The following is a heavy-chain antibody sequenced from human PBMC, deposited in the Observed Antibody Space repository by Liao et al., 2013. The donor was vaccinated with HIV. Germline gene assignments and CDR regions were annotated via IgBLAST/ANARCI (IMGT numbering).Heavy chain of an antibody. V-gene: IGHV4-39*07. CDR3: ARCRGYADAFDI. J-gene: IGHJ3*02. Sequence: QLQLQESGPGLVKPSETLSLTCSVTGGSISRSSYHWGWIRQSPGKGLEWIGSMYDSGTTYYNPSLKSRATISVDTSKNQFSLKLNSVTAADTAVYYCARCRGYADAFDIWGQGTMVTVSS. CDR1: GGSISRSSYH. CDR2: MYDSGTT. D-gene: IGHD5-12*01.